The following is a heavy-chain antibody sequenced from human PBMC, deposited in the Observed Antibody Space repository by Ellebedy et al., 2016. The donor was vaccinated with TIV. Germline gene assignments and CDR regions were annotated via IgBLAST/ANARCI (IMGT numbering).Heavy chain of an antibody. V-gene: IGHV3-30-3*01. Sequence: GESLKISCAASGFTFNSYAMHWVRQAPGKGLEWVATISYTGGSQNYADSVKGRFTISRDNSKNTLYLQMNSLRVEDTAVYYCAGEVGARQINSWGQGTQVTVSS. CDR1: GFTFNSYA. CDR2: ISYTGGSQ. CDR3: AGEVGARQINS. D-gene: IGHD1-26*01. J-gene: IGHJ4*02.